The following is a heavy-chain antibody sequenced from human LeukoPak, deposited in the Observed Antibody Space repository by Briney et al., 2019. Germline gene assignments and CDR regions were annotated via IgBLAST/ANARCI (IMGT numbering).Heavy chain of an antibody. CDR2: ISAYNGNT. J-gene: IGHJ4*02. CDR1: GYTFTSYG. V-gene: IGHV1-18*04. D-gene: IGHD3-9*01. Sequence: ASVKVSCKASGYTFTSYGISWVRQAPGRGLEWMGWISAYNGNTNYAQKLQGRVTMTTDTSTSTAYMELRSLRSDDTAVYYCAKGGYDILTGYGSPSDYWGQGTLVTVSS. CDR3: AKGGYDILTGYGSPSDY.